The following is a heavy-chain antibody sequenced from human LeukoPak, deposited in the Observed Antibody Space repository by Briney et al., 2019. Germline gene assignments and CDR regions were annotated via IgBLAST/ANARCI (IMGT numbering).Heavy chain of an antibody. CDR1: GYTFTGYY. Sequence: ASVKVSCKASGYTFTGYYMHWVRQAPGQGLEWMGGSNPNSGGTNYAQKIQGRVTMTRDTSISTAYMELSRLRSDDTAVYYCAREGEGGSGGSYFDYWGQGTLVTVSS. V-gene: IGHV1-2*02. CDR3: AREGEGGSGGSYFDY. J-gene: IGHJ4*02. D-gene: IGHD2-15*01. CDR2: SNPNSGGT.